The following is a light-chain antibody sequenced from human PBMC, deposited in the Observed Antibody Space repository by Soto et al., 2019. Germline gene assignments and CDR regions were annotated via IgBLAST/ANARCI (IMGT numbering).Light chain of an antibody. Sequence: EIVLTQSPGTLSLSPGEGATLSCRASQSVDSNYLAWYQKKPGQAPRLLIYGASSRATGIPDRFSGSGSGTDFTLTISRLELEDFAVYYCQQYGSSRNTFGGGTKVEIK. CDR1: QSVDSNY. CDR2: GAS. J-gene: IGKJ4*01. V-gene: IGKV3-20*01. CDR3: QQYGSSRNT.